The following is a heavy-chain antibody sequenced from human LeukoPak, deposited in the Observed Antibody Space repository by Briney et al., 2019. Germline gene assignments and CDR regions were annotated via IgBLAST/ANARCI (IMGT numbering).Heavy chain of an antibody. D-gene: IGHD3-10*01. J-gene: IGHJ6*02. CDR1: GVSFSGYY. CDR2: INHSGST. Sequence: SETLSLTCAVYGVSFSGYYWSWIRQPPGKGLEWIGEINHSGSTNYNPSLKSRVTISVDTSKNQFSLKLSSVTAADTAVYYCARGPSITMVRGVTSTHYYYYGMDVWGQGTTVTVSS. V-gene: IGHV4-34*01. CDR3: ARGPSITMVRGVTSTHYYYYGMDV.